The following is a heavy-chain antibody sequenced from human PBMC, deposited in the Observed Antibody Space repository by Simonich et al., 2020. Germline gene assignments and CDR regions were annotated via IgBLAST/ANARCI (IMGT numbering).Heavy chain of an antibody. CDR1: GFTFSSYA. Sequence: GGGLVHLGGSLKPSCPASGFTFSSYAMSWVRQAPGKGWEWASAISGSGGSTYYADSVKGRFTISRDNSKNTLYLKMNSLRAEDTAVYYCAKDLGERITMIVVVIDAFDIWGQGTMVTVSS. CDR2: ISGSGGST. CDR3: AKDLGERITMIVVVIDAFDI. V-gene: IGHV3-23*01. J-gene: IGHJ3*02. D-gene: IGHD3-22*01.